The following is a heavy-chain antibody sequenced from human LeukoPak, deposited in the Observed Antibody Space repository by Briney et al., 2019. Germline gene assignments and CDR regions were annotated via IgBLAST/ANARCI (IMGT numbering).Heavy chain of an antibody. Sequence: NPGGSLRLSCVASGLTFTNYGMMWVRQAPGKGLEWVSSISSSSSYIYYADSVKGRFTISRDNAKNSLYLQMNSLRAEDTAVYYCAREVVVPAAARHYYYYYYMDVWGKGTTVTVSS. J-gene: IGHJ6*03. CDR1: GLTFTNYG. V-gene: IGHV3-21*01. D-gene: IGHD2-2*01. CDR3: AREVVVPAAARHYYYYYYMDV. CDR2: ISSSSSYI.